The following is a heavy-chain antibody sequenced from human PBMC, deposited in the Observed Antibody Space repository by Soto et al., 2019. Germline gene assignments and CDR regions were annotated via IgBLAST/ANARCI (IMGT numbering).Heavy chain of an antibody. CDR1: GGSISSYY. J-gene: IGHJ6*03. V-gene: IGHV4-59*01. CDR2: IYYSGST. Sequence: ETLSLTCTVSGGSISSYYWSWIRQPPGKGLEWIGYIYYSGSTNYNPSLKSRVTISVDTSKNQFSLKLSSVTAADTAVYYCARGVTTLNYYYYYMDVWGKGTTVTVSS. D-gene: IGHD4-17*01. CDR3: ARGVTTLNYYYYYMDV.